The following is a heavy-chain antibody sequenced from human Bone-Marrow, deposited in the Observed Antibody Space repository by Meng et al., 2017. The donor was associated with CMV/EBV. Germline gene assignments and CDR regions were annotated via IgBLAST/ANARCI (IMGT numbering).Heavy chain of an antibody. D-gene: IGHD2-2*02. CDR1: GFTFSSYA. V-gene: IGHV3-30-3*01. Sequence: GESLKISCAASGFTFSSYAMHWVRQAPGKGLEWVAVISYDGSNKYHADSVKGRFTISRDNSKNTLYLQMNSLRAEDTALYYCARGGEYQLLYKPPGFDYWGQGTLVTVSS. CDR3: ARGGEYQLLYKPPGFDY. J-gene: IGHJ4*02. CDR2: ISYDGSNK.